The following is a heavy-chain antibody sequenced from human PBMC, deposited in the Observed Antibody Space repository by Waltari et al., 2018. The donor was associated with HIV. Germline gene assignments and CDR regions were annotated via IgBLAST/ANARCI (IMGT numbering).Heavy chain of an antibody. Sequence: LSESGGGLVQSGGSLRLSGAASGFTFTHYAIRWVRPAPGRGLEWVSGFSGSGNTYYVDAVKGRFTISRDISKNILYLEMNNLRVDDTAVYYCAKGGLADNWFDPWGQGTPVTVSS. J-gene: IGHJ5*02. V-gene: IGHV3-23*01. D-gene: IGHD6-19*01. CDR1: GFTFTHYA. CDR2: FSGSGNT. CDR3: AKGGLADNWFDP.